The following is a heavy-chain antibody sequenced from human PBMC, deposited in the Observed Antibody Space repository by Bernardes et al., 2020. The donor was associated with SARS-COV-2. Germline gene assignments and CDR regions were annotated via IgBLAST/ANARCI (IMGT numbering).Heavy chain of an antibody. CDR2: IVVGSGNT. CDR3: AANLGYCGGDCFDY. Sequence: SLKVFCKASGYTFTSYGISWVRQAPGQGLEWMGWIVVGSGNTNYAQKFQERVTITRDMSTSTAYMELSSLRSEDTAVYYCAANLGYCGGDCFDYWGQGTLVTVSS. V-gene: IGHV1-58*02. J-gene: IGHJ4*02. CDR1: GYTFTSYG. D-gene: IGHD2-21*01.